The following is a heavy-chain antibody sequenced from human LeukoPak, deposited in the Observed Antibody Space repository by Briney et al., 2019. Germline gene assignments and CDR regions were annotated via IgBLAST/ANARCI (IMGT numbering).Heavy chain of an antibody. CDR1: GFTFSSYA. D-gene: IGHD6-13*01. CDR3: ARGDRAAAAFDS. J-gene: IGHJ4*02. Sequence: GGSLRLSCAASGFTFSSYAMSWVRQAPGKGLEWVSSISGNSGRTYYTDSVKGRFTISRDNSKNTLYLQMNSLRAEDTAVYYCARGDRAAAAFDSWGQGTLVTVSS. CDR2: ISGNSGRT. V-gene: IGHV3-23*01.